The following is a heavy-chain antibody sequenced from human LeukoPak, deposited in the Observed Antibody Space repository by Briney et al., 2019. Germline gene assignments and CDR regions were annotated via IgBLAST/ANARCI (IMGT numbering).Heavy chain of an antibody. D-gene: IGHD5-24*01. CDR1: GFTFSSYG. Sequence: PGGSLRLSCAASGFTFSSYGMHWVRQAPGKGLEWVAVISYDGSKKFYADSVKGRFTISRDNSKNTLYLQMNSLRAEDTAVYYCTNRRVGVPRWGQGTLVTVSS. V-gene: IGHV3-30*18. J-gene: IGHJ4*02. CDR2: ISYDGSKK. CDR3: TNRRVGVPR.